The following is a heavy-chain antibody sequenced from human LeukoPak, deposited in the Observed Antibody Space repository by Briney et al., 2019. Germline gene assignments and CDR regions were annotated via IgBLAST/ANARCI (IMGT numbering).Heavy chain of an antibody. D-gene: IGHD3-22*01. CDR1: GGSISNYY. CDR2: IYYSGST. Sequence: PSETLSLTCTVSGGSISNYYWSWIRRPPGKGLEWIGYIYYSGSTNYNPSLKSRVTISVDTSKNQFSLKLSSVTAADTAVYYCAREIHSSGYYQNYYFDYWGQGTLVTVSS. V-gene: IGHV4-59*01. CDR3: AREIHSSGYYQNYYFDY. J-gene: IGHJ4*02.